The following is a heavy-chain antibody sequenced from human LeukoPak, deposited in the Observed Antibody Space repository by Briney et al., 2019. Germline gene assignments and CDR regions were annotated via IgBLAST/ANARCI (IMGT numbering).Heavy chain of an antibody. V-gene: IGHV4-4*07. CDR3: ARSAGFGELLWDNWFDP. J-gene: IGHJ5*02. Sequence: SETLSLTCTVSGGSISSYYWSWIRQPAGKGLEWIGRIYTSGSTNYNPSLKSRVTMSVDTSKNQFSLKLSSVTAADTAVYYCARSAGFGELLWDNWFDPWGQGTLVTVSS. CDR2: IYTSGST. D-gene: IGHD3-10*01. CDR1: GGSISSYY.